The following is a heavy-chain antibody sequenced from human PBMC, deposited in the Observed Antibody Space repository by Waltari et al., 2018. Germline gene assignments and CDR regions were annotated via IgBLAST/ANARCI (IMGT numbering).Heavy chain of an antibody. CDR2: VSGTTSYR. Sequence: DVQLVEYGGGLVKPGGSLRLSCGASGFDFSIYGMNWVRQSPGKGLEWVALVSGTTSYRYYADSVKGRFTVSRDNAKTTVYLQMDNLRVEDTAVYYCARGVFDSWGQGTLVTVSS. CDR3: ARGVFDS. CDR1: GFDFSIYG. V-gene: IGHV3-21*01. J-gene: IGHJ5*01.